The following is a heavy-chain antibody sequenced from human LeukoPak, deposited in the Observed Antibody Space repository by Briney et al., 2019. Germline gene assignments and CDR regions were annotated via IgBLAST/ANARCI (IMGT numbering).Heavy chain of an antibody. J-gene: IGHJ4*02. D-gene: IGHD7-27*01. CDR2: MNPDTGNT. CDR1: GYTFTSHD. CDR3: ARGRPTNLGGIY. Sequence: ASVKVSCKASGYTFTSHDINWVRQAAGQGLEWMGWMNPDTGNTVYAQKFQGRVTMTWDTSISTAYMELGSLRSEDTAVYYCARGRPTNLGGIYWGQGTLVTVSS. V-gene: IGHV1-8*01.